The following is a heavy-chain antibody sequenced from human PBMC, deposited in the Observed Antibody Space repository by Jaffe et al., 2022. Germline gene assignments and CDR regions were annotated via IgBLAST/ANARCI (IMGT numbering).Heavy chain of an antibody. Sequence: EVQLVESGGGLVKPGGSLRLSCAASGFTFSNAWMSWVRQAPGKGLEWVGRIKSKTDGGTTDYAAPVKGRFTISRDDSKNTLYLQMNSLKTEDTAVYYCTTDLTGDYPFFDYWGQGTLVTVSS. CDR3: TTDLTGDYPFFDY. D-gene: IGHD4-17*01. CDR2: IKSKTDGGTT. J-gene: IGHJ4*02. CDR1: GFTFSNAW. V-gene: IGHV3-15*01.